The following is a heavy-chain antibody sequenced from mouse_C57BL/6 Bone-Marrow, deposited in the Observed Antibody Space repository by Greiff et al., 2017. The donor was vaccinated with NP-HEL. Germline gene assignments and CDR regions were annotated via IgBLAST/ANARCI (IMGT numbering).Heavy chain of an antibody. CDR2: IYPGSGST. CDR1: GYTFTSYW. J-gene: IGHJ2*01. D-gene: IGHD1-1*01. V-gene: IGHV1-55*01. Sequence: VQLQQPGAELVKPGASVKMSCKASGYTFTSYWITWVKQRPGQGLEWIGDIYPGSGSTNYNEKFTSKATLTVDTSSSTAYMQLRSLTSEDSAVYYCANYCGSSEGFDYWGQGTTLTVSS. CDR3: ANYCGSSEGFDY.